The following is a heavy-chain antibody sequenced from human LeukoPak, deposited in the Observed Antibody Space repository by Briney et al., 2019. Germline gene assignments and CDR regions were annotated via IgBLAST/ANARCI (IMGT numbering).Heavy chain of an antibody. V-gene: IGHV3-23*01. J-gene: IGHJ4*02. Sequence: GGSLRLSCAASGFTFSSYAMSWVRQAPGKGLEWVSAISGSGGSTYYADSVKGRFTISRDNSKNTLYLQMNSLRAEDTAVYYCAKGKRDYYDSSGYLGFDYWGQGTLVTVSS. D-gene: IGHD3-22*01. CDR3: AKGKRDYYDSSGYLGFDY. CDR2: ISGSGGST. CDR1: GFTFSSYA.